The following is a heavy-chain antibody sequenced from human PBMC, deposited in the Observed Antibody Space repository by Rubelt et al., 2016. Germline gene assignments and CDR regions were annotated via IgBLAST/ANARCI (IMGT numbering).Heavy chain of an antibody. CDR1: GGSFSGNY. Sequence: QVQLQQWGAGLLKPSETLSLTCAVYGGSFSGNYWSWIRQPPGKGLEWIGELNHSGDTNYSPYLTSRVHISVDTSKNQLSLKLRSLTGAYTAVYYGARCAYSSGWDKYFQYWGRGTLVTVSS. CDR3: ARCAYSSGWDKYFQY. V-gene: IGHV4-34*01. J-gene: IGHJ1*01. D-gene: IGHD6-19*01. CDR2: LNHSGDT.